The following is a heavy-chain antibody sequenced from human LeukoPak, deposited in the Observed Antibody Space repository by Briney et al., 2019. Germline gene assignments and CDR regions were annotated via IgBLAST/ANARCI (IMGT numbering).Heavy chain of an antibody. CDR1: GGSISSGGYY. Sequence: PSETLSLTCTVSGGSISSGGYYWSWIRQHPGKGLEWIGYIYYSGSTYYNPSLKSRVTISVDTSKNQFSLKLSSVTAADTAVYYCASQSGGSVENNWFDPWGQGTLVTVFS. J-gene: IGHJ5*02. D-gene: IGHD3-10*01. CDR2: IYYSGST. CDR3: ASQSGGSVENNWFDP. V-gene: IGHV4-31*03.